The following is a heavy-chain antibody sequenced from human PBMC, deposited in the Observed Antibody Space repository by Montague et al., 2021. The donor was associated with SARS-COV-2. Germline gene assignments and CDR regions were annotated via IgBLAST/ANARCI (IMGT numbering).Heavy chain of an antibody. V-gene: IGHV4-59*12. CDR3: ARLRRGTYYVSFDP. CDR1: GGSITNYY. D-gene: IGHD1-26*01. CDR2: IYYSATT. J-gene: IGHJ5*02. Sequence: SETLSLTCTVSGGSITNYYWTWIRQPPGRGLEWIGYIYYSATTNYNPSLKSRVTMSIDISKNQFSLSLSSVTAADSAVYYCARLRRGTYYVSFDPWGQGTLVSVSS.